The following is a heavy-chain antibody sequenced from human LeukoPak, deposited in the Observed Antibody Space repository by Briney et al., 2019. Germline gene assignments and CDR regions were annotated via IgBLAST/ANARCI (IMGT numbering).Heavy chain of an antibody. D-gene: IGHD6-19*01. CDR2: VYTSGST. V-gene: IGHV4-4*07. CDR1: GDSITTYY. CDR3: ARLQWLSTPFFDY. Sequence: SETLSLTCTVSGDSITTYYWGWIRQPAGKGLEWIGRVYTSGSTNYNPSLKSRVNISLDTPKNQFSLKLISVTAADTAVYFCARLQWLSTPFFDYWGQGTLVTVSS. J-gene: IGHJ4*02.